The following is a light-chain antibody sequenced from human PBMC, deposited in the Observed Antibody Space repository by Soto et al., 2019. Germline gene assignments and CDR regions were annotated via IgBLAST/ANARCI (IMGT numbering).Light chain of an antibody. V-gene: IGLV2-23*01. CDR3: CSYAGSSVV. CDR2: EGS. Sequence: QSALTQPASVSGSPEQSITISCTGTSSDVGAYNLVSWYQQHPGKAPRLIIYEGSKRPSGISHRFSGSKSDNTASLTISGLRAEDEAHYHCCSYAGSSVVFGGGTKLTVL. CDR1: SSDVGAYNL. J-gene: IGLJ2*01.